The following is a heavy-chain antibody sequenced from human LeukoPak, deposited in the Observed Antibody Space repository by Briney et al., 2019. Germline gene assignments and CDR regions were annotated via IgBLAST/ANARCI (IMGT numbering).Heavy chain of an antibody. CDR3: AKDRGIISDY. CDR2: ISSSGGST. Sequence: QPGGTLRLSCAASGFTFSSYGMSWVRQAPGKGLEWVSGISSSGGSTYYADSVKGRFTISRDNSKNTLYLQMNSLRAEDTAVYYCAKDRGIISDYWGQGTLVTVSS. D-gene: IGHD3-10*01. CDR1: GFTFSSYG. V-gene: IGHV3-23*01. J-gene: IGHJ4*02.